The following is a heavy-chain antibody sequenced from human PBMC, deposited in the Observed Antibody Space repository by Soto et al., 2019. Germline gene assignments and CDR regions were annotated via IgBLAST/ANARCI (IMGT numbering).Heavy chain of an antibody. D-gene: IGHD3-9*01. CDR1: DAYINSDKYY. J-gene: IGHJ4*02. V-gene: IGHV4-39*01. CDR2: IYYRGNA. CDR3: ARLEGLATISYYFDF. Sequence: PSETLSLTCSVSDAYINSDKYYWGWIRQPPGKGLEWIGSIYYRGNAYYNPSLQTRVTISLDKSGSQFSLKLNSVTAADSAVYFCARLEGLATISYYFDFWGPRALVTVSS.